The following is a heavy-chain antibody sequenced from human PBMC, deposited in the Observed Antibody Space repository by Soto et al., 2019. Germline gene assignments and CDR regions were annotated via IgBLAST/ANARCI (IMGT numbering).Heavy chain of an antibody. V-gene: IGHV3-30-3*01. CDR1: GFTFSSYA. J-gene: IGHJ4*02. D-gene: IGHD3-10*01. CDR2: ISYDGSNK. Sequence: GGSLRLSCAASGFTFSSYAMHWVRQAPGKGLEWVAVISYDGSNKYYADSVKGRFTISRDNSKNTLYLQMNSLRAEDTAVYYCARLGVRGVIFGVKIDYWGQGTLVTVSS. CDR3: ARLGVRGVIFGVKIDY.